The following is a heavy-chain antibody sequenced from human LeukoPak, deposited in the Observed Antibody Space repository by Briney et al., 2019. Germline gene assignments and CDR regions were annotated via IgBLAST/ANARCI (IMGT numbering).Heavy chain of an antibody. J-gene: IGHJ6*03. D-gene: IGHD6-13*01. Sequence: GASVKVSCKASGGTFSSYAISWVRQAPGQGLEWMGGIIPIFGTANYAQKFQGRVTMTEDTSTDTAYMELSSLRSEDTAVYYCATGLPAAGIGGHYYYYYYMDVWGKGTTVTVSS. CDR2: IIPIFGTA. CDR1: GGTFSSYA. V-gene: IGHV1-69*06. CDR3: ATGLPAAGIGGHYYYYYYMDV.